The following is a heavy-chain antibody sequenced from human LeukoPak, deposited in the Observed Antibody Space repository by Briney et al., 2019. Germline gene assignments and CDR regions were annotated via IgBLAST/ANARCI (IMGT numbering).Heavy chain of an antibody. CDR2: ILYDGTIK. V-gene: IGHV3-30*18. D-gene: IGHD3-10*01. J-gene: IGHJ4*02. CDR3: AKDLNYYGSGRALDY. Sequence: PGRSLRLSCAASGFTFSNYGMHWVRQAPGKGLEWVAAILYDGTIKYYADSVKGRFTISRDISKNTLYLQMNSLRAEDTAVYYCAKDLNYYGSGRALDYWGQGTLVTVSS. CDR1: GFTFSNYG.